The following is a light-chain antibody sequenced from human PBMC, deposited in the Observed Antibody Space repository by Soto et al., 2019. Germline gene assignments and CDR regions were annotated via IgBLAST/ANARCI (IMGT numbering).Light chain of an antibody. CDR3: QQYNSYPWT. V-gene: IGKV1-5*01. CDR1: ESISSW. J-gene: IGKJ1*01. CDR2: DVS. Sequence: DIQMTQSPSTLSASIGDRVVITCRASESISSWLAGYQQKPGKAPKLLIYDVSSLESGVPSRFSGSESGTEFTLTISSLQPDDFATYYCQQYNSYPWTFGQGTRVEIK.